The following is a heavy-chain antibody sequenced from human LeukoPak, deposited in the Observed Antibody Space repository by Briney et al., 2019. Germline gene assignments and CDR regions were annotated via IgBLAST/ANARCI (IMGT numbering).Heavy chain of an antibody. CDR3: AKDLLSGYSYWYFDL. CDR1: GFTFSSYE. V-gene: IGHV3-48*03. D-gene: IGHD5-12*01. Sequence: GGALRLSCAASGFTFSSYEMNWGRQAPGKGLEGGSYISSSGSTIYYADSVKGRFTISRDNAKNSLYLQMNSLRAEDTAVYYCAKDLLSGYSYWYFDLWGRGTLVTVSS. CDR2: ISSSGSTI. J-gene: IGHJ2*01.